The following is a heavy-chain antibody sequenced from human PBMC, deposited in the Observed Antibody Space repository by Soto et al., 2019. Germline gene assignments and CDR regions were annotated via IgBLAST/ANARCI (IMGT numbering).Heavy chain of an antibody. Sequence: EVQLVESGGSLVKPGGSLRLSCAASGFTFSTYSMNWVRQAPGKGLEWVSSISSSDTYIYYADSVKGRFTISRDNAKKSLYLQMNSLRAEDTAVYYCARVAGGGWYVDYWGQGTLVTVSS. CDR2: ISSSDTYI. J-gene: IGHJ4*02. CDR3: ARVAGGGWYVDY. D-gene: IGHD6-19*01. V-gene: IGHV3-21*01. CDR1: GFTFSTYS.